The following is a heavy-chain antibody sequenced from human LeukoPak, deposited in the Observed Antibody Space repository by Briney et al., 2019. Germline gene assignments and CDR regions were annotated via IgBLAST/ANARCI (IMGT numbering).Heavy chain of an antibody. J-gene: IGHJ6*03. D-gene: IGHD1-26*01. Sequence: PSETLSLTCTVSGGSISSYYWSWIRQPPGKGLEWVWYIYYSGSTNYNPSPKSRVTISVDTSKNQFSLKLSSVTAADTAVYYCASGKGALYYSYYMDVWGKGTTVTVSS. CDR3: ASGKGALYYSYYMDV. V-gene: IGHV4-59*01. CDR2: IYYSGST. CDR1: GGSISSYY.